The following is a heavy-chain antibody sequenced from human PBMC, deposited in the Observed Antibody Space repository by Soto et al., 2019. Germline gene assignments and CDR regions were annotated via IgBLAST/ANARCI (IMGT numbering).Heavy chain of an antibody. V-gene: IGHV4-4*07. CDR3: SRDGGNSYVLNV. CDR2: IYNGGNT. CDR1: GGSISSYY. D-gene: IGHD3-16*01. Sequence: SETVSLTCTVSGGSISSYYWSWIRQSAGKGLEWIGRIYNGGNTQYNPSLKSRVTMSADTSKNQFSLRLNSLTPAATAGYYCSRDGGNSYVLNVWGKGITVPVTA. J-gene: IGHJ6*04.